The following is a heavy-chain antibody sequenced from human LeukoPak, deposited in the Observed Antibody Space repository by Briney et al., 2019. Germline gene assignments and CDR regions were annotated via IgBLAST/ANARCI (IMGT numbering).Heavy chain of an antibody. Sequence: KASETLSLTCTVSGGSVTSGSYYWIWIRQPPGKGLEWIGYISHSGSTNYNPSLKSRATMSVDTSKTQFSLKLTSVTAADTALYFCARGKTYHYDSSTLGFVDPWGQGTLVTVSS. V-gene: IGHV4-61*01. D-gene: IGHD3-22*01. J-gene: IGHJ5*02. CDR2: ISHSGST. CDR1: GGSVTSGSYY. CDR3: ARGKTYHYDSSTLGFVDP.